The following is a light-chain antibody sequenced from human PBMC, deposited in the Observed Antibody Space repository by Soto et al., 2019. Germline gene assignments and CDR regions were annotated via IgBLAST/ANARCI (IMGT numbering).Light chain of an antibody. J-gene: IGKJ1*01. CDR2: GAS. CDR3: QQYGSSPGT. V-gene: IGKV3-20*01. Sequence: EIVLTQSPGTLSLSPGERATLSCRASQSVSRSYLAWYQQKPGQAPRLLIYGASSRATGIPDRFSGSGSGTDFTLTISRLEPEDFAVYYCQQYGSSPGTFGQGTNVEIK. CDR1: QSVSRSY.